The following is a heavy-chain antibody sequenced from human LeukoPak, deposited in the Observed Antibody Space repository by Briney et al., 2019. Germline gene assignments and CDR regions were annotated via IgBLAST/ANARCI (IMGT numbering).Heavy chain of an antibody. Sequence: GGSLRLSCAASGFTLSTYAMNWVRQAPGKGLQWVSSTGTSGGSTFYADSVKGRFTISRDSSKNTLYLQMNSLRAEDTAVYYCASKLVAAPYTYFDYWGQGTLVTVSS. CDR2: TGTSGGST. J-gene: IGHJ4*02. CDR3: ASKLVAAPYTYFDY. V-gene: IGHV3-23*01. D-gene: IGHD2-15*01. CDR1: GFTLSTYA.